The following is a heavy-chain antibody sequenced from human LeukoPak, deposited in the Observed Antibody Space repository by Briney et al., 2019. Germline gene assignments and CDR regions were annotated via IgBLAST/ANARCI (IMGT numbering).Heavy chain of an antibody. J-gene: IGHJ3*02. V-gene: IGHV3-23*01. Sequence: PGGSLRLSCAVSGFTFSSYAMSWVRQAPGKGLEWVSAISGSGGSTYYADSVKGRFTISRDNSKNTLYLQMNSLRAEDTAVYYCAKDGRQWFGELFCAFDIWGQGTMVTVSS. CDR3: AKDGRQWFGELFCAFDI. CDR1: GFTFSSYA. D-gene: IGHD3-10*01. CDR2: ISGSGGST.